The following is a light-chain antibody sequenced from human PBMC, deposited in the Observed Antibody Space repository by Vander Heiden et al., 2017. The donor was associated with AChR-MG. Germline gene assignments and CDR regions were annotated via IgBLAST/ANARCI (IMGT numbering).Light chain of an antibody. CDR3: QAWDSSTAV. CDR2: QAT. Sequence: SYDLTQPPSVSVSPGQTASITCSGDKLGAKYASWYQQKPGQSPVLVIYQATKRPAGIPERFAGANSGNTATLTISGTQAMDEADYYCQAWDSSTAVFGTGTKVTVL. J-gene: IGLJ1*01. CDR1: KLGAKY. V-gene: IGLV3-1*01.